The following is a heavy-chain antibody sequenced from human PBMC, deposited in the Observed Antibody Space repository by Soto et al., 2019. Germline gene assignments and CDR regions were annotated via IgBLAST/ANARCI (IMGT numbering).Heavy chain of an antibody. CDR1: GFTLSGYW. CDR3: AREAV. V-gene: IGHV3-7*05. CDR2: IKQDGSEQ. J-gene: IGHJ6*02. Sequence: EVQLVESGGSLGQPGGSLRLPLAASGFTLSGYWMSWVRQAPGKGLEWVANIKQDGSEQFYVDSVKGRFTISRDNAKNSLYLQMNSLRAEDTAVYYCAREAVWGQGTTVTVSS.